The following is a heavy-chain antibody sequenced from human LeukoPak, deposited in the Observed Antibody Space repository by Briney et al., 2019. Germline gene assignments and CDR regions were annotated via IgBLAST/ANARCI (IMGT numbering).Heavy chain of an antibody. V-gene: IGHV3-48*01. CDR3: ARIGYDSSGYSDY. Sequence: PGGSLRLSCAASGSTFSSYSMNWVRQAPGKGLEWVPYISSSSSTIYYADSVKGRFTISRDNAKNSLYLQMNSLRAEDTAVYYCARIGYDSSGYSDYWGQGTLVTVSS. D-gene: IGHD3-22*01. J-gene: IGHJ4*02. CDR2: ISSSSSTI. CDR1: GSTFSSYS.